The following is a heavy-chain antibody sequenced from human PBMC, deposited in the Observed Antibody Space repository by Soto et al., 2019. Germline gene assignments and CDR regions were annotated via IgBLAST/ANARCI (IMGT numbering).Heavy chain of an antibody. CDR2: IYYSGST. CDR3: ARGVTMVRGVIHTPYFDY. D-gene: IGHD3-10*01. V-gene: IGHV4-31*03. Sequence: QVQLQESGPGLVKPSQTLSLTCTVSGGSISSGGYYWSWIRQHPWKGLEWIGYIYYSGSTYYNPSLKSRVTISGDTSKNQCSLKLRSVTAADTAVYYCARGVTMVRGVIHTPYFDYWGQGTLVTVYS. CDR1: GGSISSGGYY. J-gene: IGHJ4*02.